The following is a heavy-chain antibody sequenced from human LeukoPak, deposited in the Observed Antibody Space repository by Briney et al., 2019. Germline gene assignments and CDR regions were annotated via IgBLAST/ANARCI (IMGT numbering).Heavy chain of an antibody. CDR1: GYTFTGYY. CDR2: INPNSGGT. CDR3: ARDPSVTTPSQFDY. Sequence: ASVKVSCKASGYTFTGYYMHWVQQAPGQGLEWMGWINPNSGGTNYAQKFQGRVTMTRDTSISTAYMELSRLRSDDTAVYYCARDPSVTTPSQFDYWGQGTLVTVSS. J-gene: IGHJ4*02. D-gene: IGHD4-17*01. V-gene: IGHV1-2*02.